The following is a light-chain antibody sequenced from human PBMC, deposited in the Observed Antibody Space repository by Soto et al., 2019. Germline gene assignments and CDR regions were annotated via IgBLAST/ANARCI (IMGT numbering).Light chain of an antibody. J-gene: IGKJ1*01. V-gene: IGKV1-27*01. CDR1: QSISNY. Sequence: DIQMTQSPSSLSASVGDRVTITCRASQSISNYLAWYQQKPGQVPKLLIYAASTLPSGVPTRFSGSGSGTDFPITISSLQPEDVATYYCQKYNRAPRTFSQGTKVEIK. CDR3: QKYNRAPRT. CDR2: AAS.